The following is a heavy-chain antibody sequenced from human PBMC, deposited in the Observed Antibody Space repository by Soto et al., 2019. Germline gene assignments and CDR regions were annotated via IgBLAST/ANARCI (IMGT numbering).Heavy chain of an antibody. CDR2: ISSSSSYI. CDR3: ARDEGTEYYYDSSGYYPEYFQH. V-gene: IGHV3-11*06. CDR1: GFTFSDYY. J-gene: IGHJ1*01. D-gene: IGHD3-22*01. Sequence: QVQLVESGGDLVKPGGSLRLSCAASGFTFSDYYINWIRQAPGKGLEWVSYISSSSSYIYYADSVKGRFTISRDNAKNSLYLQMNSLRAEDTAVYYCARDEGTEYYYDSSGYYPEYFQHWGQGTLVTVSS.